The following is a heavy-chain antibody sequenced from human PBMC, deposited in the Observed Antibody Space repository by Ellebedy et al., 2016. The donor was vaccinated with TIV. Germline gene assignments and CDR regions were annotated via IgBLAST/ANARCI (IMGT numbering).Heavy chain of an antibody. V-gene: IGHV3-23*01. Sequence: GESLKISCAASGFTVSSNYMNWVRQAPGKGLEWVSLISSSGGSAYYADSVKGRFTISRDNSKNTLYLQMNSLRAEDTAVYYCATRTTAGSGGHWGQGTLVTVSS. D-gene: IGHD6-13*01. CDR2: ISSSGGSA. J-gene: IGHJ4*02. CDR3: ATRTTAGSGGH. CDR1: GFTVSSNY.